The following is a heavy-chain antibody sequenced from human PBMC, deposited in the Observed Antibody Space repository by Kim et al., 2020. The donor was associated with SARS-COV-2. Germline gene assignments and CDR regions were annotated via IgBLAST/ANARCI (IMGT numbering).Heavy chain of an antibody. CDR3: ARGATIQYYYGMDV. V-gene: IGHV3-30*07. Sequence: ADAGEGQFTTSRDNSKNTMYLQMNSLRAEDTAVYYCARGATIQYYYGMDVWGQGTTVTVSS. D-gene: IGHD5-12*01. J-gene: IGHJ6*02.